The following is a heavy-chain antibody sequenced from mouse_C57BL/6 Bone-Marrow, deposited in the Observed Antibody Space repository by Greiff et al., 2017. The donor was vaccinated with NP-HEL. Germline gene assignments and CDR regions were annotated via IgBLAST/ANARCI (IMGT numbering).Heavy chain of an antibody. CDR2: INPGSGGT. CDR3: ARSPFFYYYAMDY. CDR1: GYAFTNYL. Sequence: QVQLKQSGAELVRPGTSVKVSCKASGYAFTNYLIEWVKQRPGQGLEWTGVINPGSGGTNYNEKFKGKATLTAAKSSSTAYMQLSSLTSEDSAVYFCARSPFFYYYAMDYWGQGTSVTVSS. J-gene: IGHJ4*01. V-gene: IGHV1-54*01.